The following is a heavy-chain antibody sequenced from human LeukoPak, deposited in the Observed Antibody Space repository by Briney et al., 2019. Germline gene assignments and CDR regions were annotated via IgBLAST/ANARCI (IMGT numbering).Heavy chain of an antibody. CDR2: ISGSGGST. J-gene: IGHJ6*02. V-gene: IGHV3-23*01. Sequence: GGSLRLSCAASGFTFSSYAMSWVRQAPGKGLEWVSAISGSGGSTYYADSVKGRFTISRDNSKNTLSLQINGLRAEDTATYYCAKVVAAAPYYGMDVWGQGTTVTVSS. CDR1: GFTFSSYA. CDR3: AKVVAAAPYYGMDV. D-gene: IGHD2-2*01.